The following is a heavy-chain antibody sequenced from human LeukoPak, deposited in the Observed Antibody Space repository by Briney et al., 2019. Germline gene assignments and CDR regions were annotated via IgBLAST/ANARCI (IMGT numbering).Heavy chain of an antibody. CDR2: INHSGST. J-gene: IGHJ4*02. CDR3: ARADSSWYYFDY. V-gene: IGHV4-34*01. D-gene: IGHD6-13*01. CDR1: GGSFSGYY. Sequence: SETLSLTCAVYGGSFSGYYWSWIRQPPGKGLEWIGEINHSGSTNYNPSLKSRVTISVDTSKNQFSLKLSSVTAADTAVYYCARADSSWYYFDYWGQGTLVTVSS.